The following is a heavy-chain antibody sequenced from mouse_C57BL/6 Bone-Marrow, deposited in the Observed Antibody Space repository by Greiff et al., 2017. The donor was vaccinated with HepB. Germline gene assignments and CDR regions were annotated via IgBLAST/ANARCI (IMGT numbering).Heavy chain of an antibody. V-gene: IGHV2-5*01. Sequence: QVQLQQSGPGLVQPSQSLSITCTVSGFSLTSYGVHWVRQSPGKGLEWLGVIWRGGSTDYNAAFMSRLSITKDNSKSQVFFKMNSLQADDTAIYYCAKEGVTTVVARGNYAMDYWGQGTSVTVSS. J-gene: IGHJ4*01. D-gene: IGHD1-1*01. CDR1: GFSLTSYG. CDR2: IWRGGST. CDR3: AKEGVTTVVARGNYAMDY.